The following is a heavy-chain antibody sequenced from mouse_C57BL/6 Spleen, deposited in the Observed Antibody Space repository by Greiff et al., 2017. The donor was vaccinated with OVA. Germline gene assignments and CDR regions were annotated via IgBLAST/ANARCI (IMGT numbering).Heavy chain of an antibody. D-gene: IGHD3-3*01. J-gene: IGHJ3*01. V-gene: IGHV1-69*01. Sequence: QVQLQQPGAELVMPGASVKLSCKASGYTFTSYWMHWVKQRPGQGLEWIGEIDPSDSYTNYNQKFKGKSTLTVDKSSSTAYMQLSSLTSEDSAVDYCARSSSGTGFAYWGQGTLVTVSA. CDR1: GYTFTSYW. CDR3: ARSSSGTGFAY. CDR2: IDPSDSYT.